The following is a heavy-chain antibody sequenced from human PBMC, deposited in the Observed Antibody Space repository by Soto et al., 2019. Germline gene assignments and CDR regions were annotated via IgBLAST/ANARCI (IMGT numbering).Heavy chain of an antibody. CDR2: ISAYNGNT. J-gene: IGHJ2*01. CDR1: GYTFTSYG. CDR3: ARGGDYGGNYWYFDL. V-gene: IGHV1-18*01. Sequence: GTSVKVSCEASGYTFTSYGISWVRQAPGQGLEWMGWISAYNGNTNYAQKLQGRVTMTTDTSTSTAYMELRSLRSDDTAVYYCARGGDYGGNYWYFDLWGRGTLVTVSS. D-gene: IGHD4-17*01.